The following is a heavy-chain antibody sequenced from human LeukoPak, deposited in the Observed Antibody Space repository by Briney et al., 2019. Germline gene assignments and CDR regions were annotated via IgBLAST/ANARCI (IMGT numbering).Heavy chain of an antibody. CDR3: ASSPVSGGSSGWYHARYYYYMDV. Sequence: GGSLRLSCAASGFTFDDYGMSWVRQAPGKGLEWVSGINWNGGSTVYADSVKGRFTISRDNAKNSLYLQMNSLRAEDTALYYCASSPVSGGSSGWYHARYYYYMDVWGKGTTVTVSS. V-gene: IGHV3-20*04. CDR2: INWNGGST. D-gene: IGHD6-19*01. CDR1: GFTFDDYG. J-gene: IGHJ6*03.